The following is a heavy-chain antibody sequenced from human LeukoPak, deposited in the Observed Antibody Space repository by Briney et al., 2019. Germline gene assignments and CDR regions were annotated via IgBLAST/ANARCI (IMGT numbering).Heavy chain of an antibody. CDR3: ARGLKDYSNYEYYYYYMDV. V-gene: IGHV4-30-4*08. CDR2: IYYSGST. CDR1: GGSISSGDYY. D-gene: IGHD4-11*01. Sequence: SETLFLTCTVSGGSISSGDYYWSWIRQPPGKGLEWIGYIYYSGSTYYNPSLKSRVTIPVDTSKNQFSLKLSSVTAADTAVYYCARGLKDYSNYEYYYYYMDVWGKGTTVTVSS. J-gene: IGHJ6*03.